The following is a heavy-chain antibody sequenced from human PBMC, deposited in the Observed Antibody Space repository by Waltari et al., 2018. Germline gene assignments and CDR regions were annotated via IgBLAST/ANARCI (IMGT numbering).Heavy chain of an antibody. CDR1: GGSIGSGGYF. Sequence: QVQLQESGPGLVQPSQTLSLTCTVSGGSIGSGGYFWSWIRQLPGKGLEWIGYIDYTGSSFYNPSLRSRVTIAVDTSNNQFALKLRSVTAADTAMYYCARGVGSLYSWFDPWGQGALVTVSS. J-gene: IGHJ5*02. V-gene: IGHV4-31*03. CDR2: IDYTGSS. D-gene: IGHD2-15*01. CDR3: ARGVGSLYSWFDP.